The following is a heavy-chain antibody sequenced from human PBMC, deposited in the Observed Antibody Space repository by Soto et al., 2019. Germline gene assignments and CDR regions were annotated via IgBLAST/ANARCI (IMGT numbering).Heavy chain of an antibody. Sequence: QVQLVQSGAEVKKPGASVKVSCKASGYTFTSYDINWVRQATGQGLEWMGWMNPNSGNTGYAQKVXXRXTXIRNIAISTAYMELSSLRSEDTAEYYWARGPAAGDYWGQGTLVTVSS. CDR1: GYTFTSYD. CDR2: MNPNSGNT. CDR3: ARGPAAGDY. J-gene: IGHJ4*02. D-gene: IGHD6-13*01. V-gene: IGHV1-8*01.